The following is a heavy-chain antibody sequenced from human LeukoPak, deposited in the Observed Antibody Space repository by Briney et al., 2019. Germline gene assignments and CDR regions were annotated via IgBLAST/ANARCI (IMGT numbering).Heavy chain of an antibody. D-gene: IGHD5-12*01. CDR2: IYYTGST. CDR1: GGSISSYY. CDR3: ARDTMSGIVATTYCDS. V-gene: IGHV4-59*01. Sequence: NASETLSPTSTAAGGSISSYYWSWIRQPPGKGLVWIGYIYYTGSTNYNPSLKSRVTISLDTSTTHCSLQLSSVTAADTAVYYCARDTMSGIVATTYCDSWGQGTLVTVSS. J-gene: IGHJ4*02.